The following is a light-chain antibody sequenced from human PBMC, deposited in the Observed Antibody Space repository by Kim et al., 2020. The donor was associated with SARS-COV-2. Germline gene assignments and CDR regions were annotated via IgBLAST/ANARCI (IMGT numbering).Light chain of an antibody. Sequence: EIVLTQSPSTLSLSPGDRATLSCRASQSVSGDLAWYQQRSGQAPRLLIYDASKRATGVPGRFSGSGSETDFTLTISRLKPEDFAVYYCQQTTDWPPLTFGGGTKVDIK. CDR1: QSVSGD. CDR3: QQTTDWPPLT. CDR2: DAS. J-gene: IGKJ4*01. V-gene: IGKV3-11*01.